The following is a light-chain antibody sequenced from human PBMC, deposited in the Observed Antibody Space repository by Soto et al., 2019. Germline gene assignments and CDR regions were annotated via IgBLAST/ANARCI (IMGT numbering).Light chain of an antibody. V-gene: IGLV2-14*01. CDR1: SSDVGGYNY. CDR3: SLYTSSSTPLVV. Sequence: QSALTQPASVSGSPGQSITISCTGTSSDVGGYNYVSWYQQHPGKDPKLMIYDVSNRSSGVSNRFSGSKSGNTASLTISGHQAEDEADYSCSLYTSSSTPLVVFGGGTKLTAL. CDR2: DVS. J-gene: IGLJ2*01.